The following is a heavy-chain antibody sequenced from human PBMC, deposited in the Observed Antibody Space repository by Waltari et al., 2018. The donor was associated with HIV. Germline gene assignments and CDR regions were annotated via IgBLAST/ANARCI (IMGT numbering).Heavy chain of an antibody. D-gene: IGHD2-15*01. CDR3: ARWQKLGYCSGGSCYRAYFDY. Sequence: GKGLEWVADIWYDGSNKYYADSVKGRFTISRDNSKNTLYLQMNSLRAEDTAVYYCARWQKLGYCSGGSCYRAYFDYWGQGTLVTVSS. V-gene: IGHV3-33*01. CDR2: IWYDGSNK. J-gene: IGHJ4*02.